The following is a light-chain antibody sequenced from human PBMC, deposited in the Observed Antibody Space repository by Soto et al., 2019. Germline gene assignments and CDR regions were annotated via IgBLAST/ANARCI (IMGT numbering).Light chain of an antibody. CDR3: AAWDDSLNGGV. J-gene: IGLJ2*01. Sequence: QSVLTQPPSASGTPGQRVTISXXGXXXXIESNTVNWYQQLPGTAPKLLIYSNNQRPSGVPDRFSGSKSGTSASLAISGLQSEDEADYYCAAWDDSLNGGVFGGGTKLTVL. CDR1: XXXIESNT. CDR2: SNN. V-gene: IGLV1-44*01.